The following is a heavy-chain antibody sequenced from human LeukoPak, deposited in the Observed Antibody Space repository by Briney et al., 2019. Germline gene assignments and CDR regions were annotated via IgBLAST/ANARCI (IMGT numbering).Heavy chain of an antibody. V-gene: IGHV1-8*03. J-gene: IGHJ2*01. CDR2: MNPNSGNT. CDR3: AIQTSVTTGSRYFDL. CDR1: GYTFTIYD. Sequence: GASVKVSCTASGYTFTIYDINWVRQATGQGLEWMGWMNPNSGNTGYAQKFQGRVTISRNTSITTSYMELSSLRSDDTAVYYCAIQTSVTTGSRYFDLWGRGTLVTVSS. D-gene: IGHD4-17*01.